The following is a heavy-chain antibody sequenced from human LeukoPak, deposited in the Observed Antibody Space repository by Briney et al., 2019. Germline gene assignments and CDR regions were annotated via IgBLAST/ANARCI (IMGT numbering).Heavy chain of an antibody. Sequence: ASVKVSCKASGYSFTSYAYNWVRQAPGQGLEWMGWISAYDGGTKYAQDLQGRVTMTTDTSTRTAYMELTRLTSDDTAVYYCARDPLTSTWSPYYFTLDVWGQGTTVGVSS. J-gene: IGHJ6*02. D-gene: IGHD6-13*01. CDR3: ARDPLTSTWSPYYFTLDV. CDR1: GYSFTSYA. V-gene: IGHV1-18*01. CDR2: ISAYDGGT.